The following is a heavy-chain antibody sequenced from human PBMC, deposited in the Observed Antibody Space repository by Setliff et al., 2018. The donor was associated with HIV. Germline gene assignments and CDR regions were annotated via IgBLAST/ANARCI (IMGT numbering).Heavy chain of an antibody. Sequence: GSGPTLVNPTQTLTLTCTFSGFSLTTSGMRVSWIRQPPGKALEWLARIDWDDDEFYNTSLKTRLTISKDTSKNQVVLTMTNMDPVDTATYYCARMRSDASGLFDYWGQGTLVTVSS. CDR1: GFSLTTSGMR. CDR3: ARMRSDASGLFDY. V-gene: IGHV2-70*04. D-gene: IGHD5-12*01. CDR2: IDWDDDE. J-gene: IGHJ4*02.